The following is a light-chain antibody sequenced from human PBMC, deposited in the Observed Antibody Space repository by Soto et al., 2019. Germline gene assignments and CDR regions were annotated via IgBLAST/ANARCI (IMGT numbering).Light chain of an antibody. Sequence: QSVLTQPASVSGSPGQSITISCTGTSSDVGRYNYVSWYQQHPGKAPKHMIYEVSNRPSGVSNRFSGSKSGNTASLTISGLQAEDEADYYCTSYTSSSSAVFGGGTKVTVL. CDR1: SSDVGRYNY. J-gene: IGLJ3*02. CDR3: TSYTSSSSAV. V-gene: IGLV2-14*01. CDR2: EVS.